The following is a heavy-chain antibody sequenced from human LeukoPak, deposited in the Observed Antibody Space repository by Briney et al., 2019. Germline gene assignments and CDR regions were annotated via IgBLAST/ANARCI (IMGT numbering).Heavy chain of an antibody. CDR1: GFTFNSYA. J-gene: IGHJ4*02. V-gene: IGHV3-23*01. D-gene: IGHD6-19*01. CDR2: ISGSGDRT. CDR3: AKDGDSYSSGWYHFDY. Sequence: GGSLRLSCAASGFTFNSYAMTWVRQSPGKGLEWVSTISGSGDRTYYADSVKGRFTISRDNSKNTLYLQMNSLRAEDTAVYYCAKDGDSYSSGWYHFDYWGQGTLVTVSS.